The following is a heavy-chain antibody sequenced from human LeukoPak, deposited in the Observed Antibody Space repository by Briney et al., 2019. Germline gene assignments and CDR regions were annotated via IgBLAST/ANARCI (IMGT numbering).Heavy chain of an antibody. CDR3: ARTRAPYYYGAGSPDF. CDR1: GYTFASYA. J-gene: IGHJ4*02. D-gene: IGHD3-10*01. V-gene: IGHV7-4-1*02. Sequence: ASVKVSCKASGYTFASYAMNWVRQAPGQGLEWMGWINTNTGSPRYAQDFTGRFVFSLDTSLSTTYLQISSLKSEDTAIYYCARTRAPYYYGAGSPDFWGQGTLVTVSS. CDR2: INTNTGSP.